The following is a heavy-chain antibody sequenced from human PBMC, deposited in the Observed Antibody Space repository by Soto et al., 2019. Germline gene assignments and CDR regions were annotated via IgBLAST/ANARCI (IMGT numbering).Heavy chain of an antibody. V-gene: IGHV4-59*01. CDR1: GGTISRYY. CDR3: ARDLWGYCGTDCYPLDV. CDR2: MYNTGST. J-gene: IGHJ6*02. Sequence: QVQLQESGPGLVKPSETLSLTCTVSGGTISRYYWSWIRQPPGKGLEWIGYMYNTGSTVYNPSFQSRVTLSVDTSRNPCSLKLNSVTAADTAVYYCARDLWGYCGTDCYPLDVWGQGTTVTVSS. D-gene: IGHD2-21*02.